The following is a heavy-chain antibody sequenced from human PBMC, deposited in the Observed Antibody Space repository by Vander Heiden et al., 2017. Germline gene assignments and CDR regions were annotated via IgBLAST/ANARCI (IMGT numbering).Heavy chain of an antibody. D-gene: IGHD6-19*01. V-gene: IGHV2-70*04. Sequence: QVTLKESCPALVKPTQTLTLTCPVSGFSLSTSGMRVIWIRQPPGKALEWLPRIDWDDDKFYTTSLKTRLTISWDTSKNQVVLAMTNMDPVDTATYYCAREGSGWYYFDYWGQGTLVTVSS. CDR2: IDWDDDK. J-gene: IGHJ4*02. CDR3: AREGSGWYYFDY. CDR1: GFSLSTSGMR.